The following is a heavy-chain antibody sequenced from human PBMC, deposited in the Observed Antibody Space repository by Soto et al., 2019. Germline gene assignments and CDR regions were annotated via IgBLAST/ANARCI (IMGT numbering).Heavy chain of an antibody. J-gene: IGHJ4*02. CDR2: ISYDGSNK. D-gene: IGHD5-12*01. V-gene: IGHV3-30*18. CDR1: GGSIISSS. Sequence: LSLTCTVYGGSIISSSFHWGWIRQPPGKGLEWVAVISYDGSNKYYADSVKGRFTISRDNSKNALYLQMNSLRAEDTAVYYCAKDLGYSGYGVFDYWGQGTQVTVSS. CDR3: AKDLGYSGYGVFDY.